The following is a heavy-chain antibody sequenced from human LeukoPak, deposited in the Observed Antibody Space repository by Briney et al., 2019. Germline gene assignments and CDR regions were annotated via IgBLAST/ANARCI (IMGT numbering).Heavy chain of an antibody. D-gene: IGHD1-26*01. CDR3: ARSPEWDPKQLGFKYFDY. V-gene: IGHV3-7*03. CDR1: GFTFSNYW. CDR2: IKQDGSET. J-gene: IGHJ4*02. Sequence: GGSLRLSCAASGFTFSNYWMSWVRRAPGKGLEWVANIKQDGSETYYVDSVRGRFTISRDNAKNSLYLHMNSLRGEDTALYYCARSPEWDPKQLGFKYFDYWGQGTLVTVSS.